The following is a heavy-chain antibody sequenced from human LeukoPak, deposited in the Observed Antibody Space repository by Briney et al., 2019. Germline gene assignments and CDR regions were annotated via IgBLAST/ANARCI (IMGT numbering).Heavy chain of an antibody. Sequence: VASVKVSCKASGYTFTSYDINWVRQATGQGLEWMGWMNPNSGNTGYAQKFQGRVTMTRNTSISTAYMELSSLRSEDTAVYYCARARGGSGSGYYYVRYWGQGTLVIVSS. CDR3: ARARGGSGSGYYYVRY. V-gene: IGHV1-8*01. D-gene: IGHD3-22*01. J-gene: IGHJ4*02. CDR1: GYTFTSYD. CDR2: MNPNSGNT.